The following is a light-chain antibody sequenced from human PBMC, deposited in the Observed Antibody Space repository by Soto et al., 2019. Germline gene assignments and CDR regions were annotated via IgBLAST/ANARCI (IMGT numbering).Light chain of an antibody. CDR3: QQYGSSPIT. Sequence: EIVLTQSPGTLSLSPGERATLSCRASQSVSSSYLAWYQQTPGQAPTLLIYGASSRATGIPDRFSGSGSGTDFTLTISRLGPEDFAVYYCQQYGSSPITFGQGTRLEIK. V-gene: IGKV3-20*01. J-gene: IGKJ5*01. CDR2: GAS. CDR1: QSVSSSY.